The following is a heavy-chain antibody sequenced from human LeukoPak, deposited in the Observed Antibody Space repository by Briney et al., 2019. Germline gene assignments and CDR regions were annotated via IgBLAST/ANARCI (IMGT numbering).Heavy chain of an antibody. CDR1: GGSISSGFYY. D-gene: IGHD2-21*01. CDR3: AREDLWWGAFDY. CDR2: IYYSGST. J-gene: IGHJ4*02. V-gene: IGHV4-39*07. Sequence: PSETLSLTCTVSGGSISSGFYYWGWIRQPPGKGLEWIGSIYYSGSTYYNPSLKSRVTISVDTSKNQFSLKLSSVTAADTAVYYCAREDLWWGAFDYWGQGTLVTVSS.